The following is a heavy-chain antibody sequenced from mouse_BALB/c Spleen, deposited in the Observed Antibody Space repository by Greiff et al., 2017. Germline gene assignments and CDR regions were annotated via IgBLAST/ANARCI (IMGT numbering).Heavy chain of an antibody. CDR2: INTYNGDT. CDR3: GRQVYGYSYYYAMDY. CDR1: GYSFTGYF. J-gene: IGHJ4*01. D-gene: IGHD1-2*01. V-gene: IGHV1-37*01. Sequence: EVQLQQSGPELVKPGASVKISCTASGYSFTGYFMNWVKQSHGKSLEWIGRINTYNGDTFYNQKFKGKATLTVDKSSSTAHMELLSLTSEDSAVYYSGRQVYGYSYYYAMDYWGQGTSVTVSS.